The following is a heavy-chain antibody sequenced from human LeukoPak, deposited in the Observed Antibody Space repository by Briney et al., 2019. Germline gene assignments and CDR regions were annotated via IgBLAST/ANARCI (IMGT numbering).Heavy chain of an antibody. J-gene: IGHJ5*02. D-gene: IGHD6-19*01. CDR3: ASQIYSSGWYVSWFDP. CDR2: IYYSGST. V-gene: IGHV4-31*03. Sequence: SETLSLTCTVSGGSIGSGGYDWSWIRQHPGKGLEWIGYIYYSGSTYYNPSLKSRVTISVDTSKNQFSLKLSSVTAADTAVYYCASQIYSSGWYVSWFDPWGQGTLVTVSS. CDR1: GGSIGSGGYD.